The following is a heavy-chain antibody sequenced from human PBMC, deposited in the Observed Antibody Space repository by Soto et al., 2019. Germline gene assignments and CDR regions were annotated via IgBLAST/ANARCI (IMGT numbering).Heavy chain of an antibody. J-gene: IGHJ3*02. V-gene: IGHV3-33*01. Sequence: QVQLVESGGGVVQPGRSLRLSCAASGFTFRNYAMHWVRQAPGKGLEWVAVIWNDGSNVYYTDSVKGRFTLSRDNSMNTLIRQMNSLRAEDTAVYYCARDSGDWEFFFAFDIWGQGTMVTVSS. CDR3: ARDSGDWEFFFAFDI. D-gene: IGHD3-10*01. CDR2: IWNDGSNV. CDR1: GFTFRNYA.